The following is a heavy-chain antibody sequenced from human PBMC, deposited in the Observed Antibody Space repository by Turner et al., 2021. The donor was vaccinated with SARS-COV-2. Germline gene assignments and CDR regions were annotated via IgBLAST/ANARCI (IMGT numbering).Heavy chain of an antibody. CDR1: GYNFSDHY. Sequence: QLQLVQSGVEVKKPGASVKVSGRASGYNFSDHYIHWVRQAPGQGLEWMGWINPDNGDSYHAQKFQGRITMTRDTSLNTAYMELITLRSDDTAEYYCSMGRDDLNMHVWGQGTMVIVSS. D-gene: IGHD1-1*01. CDR2: INPDNGDS. V-gene: IGHV1-2*02. J-gene: IGHJ6*02. CDR3: SMGRDDLNMHV.